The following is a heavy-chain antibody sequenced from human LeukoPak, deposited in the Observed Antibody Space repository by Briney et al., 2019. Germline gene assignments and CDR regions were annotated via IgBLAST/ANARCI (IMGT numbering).Heavy chain of an antibody. V-gene: IGHV3-23*01. CDR1: GFTFSSYA. D-gene: IGHD6-13*01. CDR3: AKTQYSSSWYIIREQYYFDY. CDR2: ISGSGGST. Sequence: PGGSLRLSCAASGFTFSSYAMSWVRQAPGKVLEWVSAISGSGGSTYYADSVKGRFTISRDNSKNTLYLQMNSLRAEDTAVYYCAKTQYSSSWYIIREQYYFDYWGQGTLVTVSS. J-gene: IGHJ4*02.